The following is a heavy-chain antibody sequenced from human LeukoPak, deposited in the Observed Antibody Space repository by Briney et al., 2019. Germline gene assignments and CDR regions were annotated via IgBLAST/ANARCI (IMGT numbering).Heavy chain of an antibody. CDR2: IYHSGST. Sequence: SETLSLTCTVSGYSISSGYYWGWIRQPPGKGLEWIGSIYHSGSTYYNPSLKSRVTISVDTSKNQFSLKLSSVTAADMAVYYCARDLYSSSSPWFDPWGQGTLVTVSS. V-gene: IGHV4-38-2*02. CDR3: ARDLYSSSSPWFDP. CDR1: GYSISSGYY. D-gene: IGHD6-13*01. J-gene: IGHJ5*02.